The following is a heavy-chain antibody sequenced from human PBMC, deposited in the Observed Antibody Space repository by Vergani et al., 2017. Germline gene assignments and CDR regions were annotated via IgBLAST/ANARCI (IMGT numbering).Heavy chain of an antibody. CDR2: ISSSSSYI. CDR3: ARXAQETYYDFWRGYSETHKNNWFDP. J-gene: IGHJ5*02. D-gene: IGHD3-3*01. CDR1: GFTFSSYS. V-gene: IGHV3-21*01. Sequence: EVQLVESGGGLVKPGGSLRLSCAASGFTFSSYSMNWVRQAPGKGLEWVSSISSSSSYIYYADSVKGRFTISRDNAKNSLYLQMNSLRAEDTAVYYCARXAQETYYDFWRGYSETHKNNWFDPWGQGTLVTVSS.